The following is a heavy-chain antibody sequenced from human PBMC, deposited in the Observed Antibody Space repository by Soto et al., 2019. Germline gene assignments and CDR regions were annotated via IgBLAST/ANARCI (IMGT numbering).Heavy chain of an antibody. CDR1: GGTFSSYA. CDR3: ARSRRDGYNRDFDY. J-gene: IGHJ4*02. CDR2: IIPIFGTA. D-gene: IGHD5-12*01. Sequence: GASVKVSCKASGGTFSSYAISWARQAPGQGLEWMGGIIPIFGTANYAQKFQGRVTITADKSTSTAYMELSSLRSEDTAVYYCARSRRDGYNRDFDYWGQGTLVTVSS. V-gene: IGHV1-69*06.